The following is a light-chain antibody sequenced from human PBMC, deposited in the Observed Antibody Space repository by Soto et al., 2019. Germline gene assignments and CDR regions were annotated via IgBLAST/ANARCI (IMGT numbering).Light chain of an antibody. J-gene: IGKJ4*01. CDR1: QIIDNW. Sequence: DTQMTQSPSALSASVGDRVTITCRASQIIDNWLAWYQQKAGKAPKLLIYKASNLQSGDPSRFSGSGYGTEFTLTISNLQPEDSATYYCQEYNSHFGGGTKVEIK. CDR2: KAS. CDR3: QEYNSH. V-gene: IGKV1-5*03.